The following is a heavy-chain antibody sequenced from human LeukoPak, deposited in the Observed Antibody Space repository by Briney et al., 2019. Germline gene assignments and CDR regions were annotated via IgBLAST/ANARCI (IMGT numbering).Heavy chain of an antibody. J-gene: IGHJ1*01. D-gene: IGHD2-2*01. V-gene: IGHV3-48*01. Sequence: TGGSLRLSCAASGFTFSSYSMNWVRQAPGKGLEWVSYISSSSSSIYYADSVRGRFTISRDNAKNSLYLQLNSLRAEDTAVYYCVRDPSCSSTGCYDAEYFQHWGQGTLVTVSS. CDR3: VRDPSCSSTGCYDAEYFQH. CDR2: ISSSSSSI. CDR1: GFTFSSYS.